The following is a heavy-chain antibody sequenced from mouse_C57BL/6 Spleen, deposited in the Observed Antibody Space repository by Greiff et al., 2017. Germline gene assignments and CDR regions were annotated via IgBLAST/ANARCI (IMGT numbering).Heavy chain of an antibody. CDR3: ARRKNYSNYAVYFDV. V-gene: IGHV2-9-1*01. Sequence: LQESGPGLVAPSQSLSITCTVSGFSLTSYAISWVRQPPGKGLEWLGVIWTGGGTNYNSALKSRLSISKDNSKSQVFLKMNSLQTDDTARYYCARRKNYSNYAVYFDVWGTGTTVTVSS. CDR1: GFSLTSYA. D-gene: IGHD2-5*01. CDR2: IWTGGGT. J-gene: IGHJ1*03.